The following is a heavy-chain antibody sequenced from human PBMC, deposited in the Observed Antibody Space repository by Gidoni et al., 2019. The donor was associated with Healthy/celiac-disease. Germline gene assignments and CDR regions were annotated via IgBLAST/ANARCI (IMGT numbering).Heavy chain of an antibody. V-gene: IGHV3-23*01. Sequence: EVQLLESGGGLVQPGWSLRLSCAASGFPFTSYAMSWVRQAPGKGLEWVSAISGSGGSTYYADSVKGRFTISRDNSKNTLYLQMNSLRAEDTAVYYCAKVGIVVVIPYYFDYWGQGTLVTVSS. CDR1: GFPFTSYA. CDR3: AKVGIVVVIPYYFDY. D-gene: IGHD3-22*01. J-gene: IGHJ4*02. CDR2: ISGSGGST.